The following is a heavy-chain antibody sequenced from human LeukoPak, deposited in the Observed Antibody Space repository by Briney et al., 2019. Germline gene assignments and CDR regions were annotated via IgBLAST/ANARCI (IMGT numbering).Heavy chain of an antibody. Sequence: SETLSLTCTVSGGSISSSSYYWGWIRQPPGKGLEWIGNIYYSGSTYYSPSLKSRVTISVDTSKNQFSLKLSSVTAADTAVYYCARHRNLDYYDSSGYGQRWGQGTLVTVSS. V-gene: IGHV4-39*01. CDR3: ARHRNLDYYDSSGYGQR. CDR1: GGSISSSSYY. CDR2: IYYSGST. J-gene: IGHJ4*02. D-gene: IGHD3-22*01.